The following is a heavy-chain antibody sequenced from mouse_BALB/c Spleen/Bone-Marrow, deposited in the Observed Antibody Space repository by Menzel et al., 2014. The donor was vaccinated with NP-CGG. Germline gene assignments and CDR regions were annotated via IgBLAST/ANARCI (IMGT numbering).Heavy chain of an antibody. CDR2: IYPGDGDT. Sequence: QVQLQQSGPELVKSGASVKISCKAFGYVFSSSWMNWVKQRPGQGLEWIGRIYPGDGDTNYNGKFKGKATLTADKSSSTAYMQLSNLTSVDSAVYFCARTYGSSFFAYWGQGTLVTVSA. V-gene: IGHV1-82*01. D-gene: IGHD1-1*01. CDR3: ARTYGSSFFAY. CDR1: GYVFSSSW. J-gene: IGHJ3*01.